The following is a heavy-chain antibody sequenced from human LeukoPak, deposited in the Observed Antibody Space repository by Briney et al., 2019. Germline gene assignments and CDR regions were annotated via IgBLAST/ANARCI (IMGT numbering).Heavy chain of an antibody. J-gene: IGHJ4*02. D-gene: IGHD2-15*01. CDR1: GGSISSSSYY. V-gene: IGHV4-39*02. CDR2: IYYSGST. CDR3: ARDLAVVAATRDY. Sequence: SETLSLTCTVSGGSISSSSYYWGWIRQPPGKGLEWIGSIYYSGSTYYNPSLKSRVTISVDTSKNQFSLKLSSVTAADTAVYYCARDLAVVAATRDYWGQGTLVTVSS.